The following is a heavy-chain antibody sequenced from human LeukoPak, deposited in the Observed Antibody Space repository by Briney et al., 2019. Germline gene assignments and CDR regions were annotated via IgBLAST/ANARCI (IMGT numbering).Heavy chain of an antibody. D-gene: IGHD3-16*02. CDR3: ARIEVIGSTRYFDY. V-gene: IGHV4-31*03. Sequence: SETLSLTCTVSGGSISSGGNYWSWLRQLPGKGLEWLGYVYYVGNTNYNPSLKSRLSMSVDTSKNQFSLSLTSVTAADTAVYYCARIEVIGSTRYFDYWGQGAMVSVSA. CDR1: GGSISSGGNY. CDR2: VYYVGNT. J-gene: IGHJ4*02.